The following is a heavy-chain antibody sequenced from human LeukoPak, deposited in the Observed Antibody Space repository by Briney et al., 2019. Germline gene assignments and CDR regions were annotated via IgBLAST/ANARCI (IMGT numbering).Heavy chain of an antibody. CDR2: ISGTGDST. D-gene: IGHD2-2*02. Sequence: RPGGSLGLSCVASGFTFSSYALSWVRQAPGKGLQWASGISGTGDSTYYADSVKGRFTISRDNSKNTLYLQMNSLRAEDTAVYYCAKMERACSSTSCYINYWGQGTLVTVSS. V-gene: IGHV3-23*01. J-gene: IGHJ4*02. CDR1: GFTFSSYA. CDR3: AKMERACSSTSCYINY.